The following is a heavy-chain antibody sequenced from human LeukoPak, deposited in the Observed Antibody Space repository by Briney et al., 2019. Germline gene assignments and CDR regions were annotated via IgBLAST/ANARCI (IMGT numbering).Heavy chain of an antibody. CDR3: ARMGGYSGYATH. D-gene: IGHD5-12*01. V-gene: IGHV4-59*08. CDR2: IHYSGTT. CDR1: VGSISTYY. J-gene: IGHJ4*02. Sequence: SETLSLTCTFSVGSISTYYWSWIRQPPAKELEWIGYIHYSGTTNYNPSLKNRVTISLDTSKNQFSLNLSSVTAAGTAVYYGARMGGYSGYATHWGQGTLVTVSS.